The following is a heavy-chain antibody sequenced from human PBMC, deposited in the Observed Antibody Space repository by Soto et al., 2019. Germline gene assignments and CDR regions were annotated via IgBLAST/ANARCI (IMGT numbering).Heavy chain of an antibody. J-gene: IGHJ3*02. D-gene: IGHD6-13*01. CDR2: ISSSGSTI. V-gene: IGHV3-48*03. Sequence: RGSLRLSCAASVFTFSSYEMNWCRQAPGKGLEWVSYISSSGSTIYYADSVKGRFTISRDNAKNSLYLQMNSLRAEDTAVYYCARDSSAAAGTGDAFDIWGQGTMVTVSS. CDR3: ARDSSAAAGTGDAFDI. CDR1: VFTFSSYE.